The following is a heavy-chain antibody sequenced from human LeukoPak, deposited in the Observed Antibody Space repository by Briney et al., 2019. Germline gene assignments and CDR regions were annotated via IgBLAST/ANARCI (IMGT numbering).Heavy chain of an antibody. D-gene: IGHD3-10*01. Sequence: SATLSLTCAVYGGSFSGYYWSWIRQPPGKGLEWIGEINHSGSTNYNPPLKSRVTISVDTSKNQFSLKLSSVTAADTAVYYCARGRYHMPVYWGQGTLVTVYS. J-gene: IGHJ4*02. CDR2: INHSGST. CDR3: ARGRYHMPVY. CDR1: GGSFSGYY. V-gene: IGHV4-34*01.